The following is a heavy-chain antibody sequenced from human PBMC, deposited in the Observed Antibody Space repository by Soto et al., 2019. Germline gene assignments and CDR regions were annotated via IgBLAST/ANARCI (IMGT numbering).Heavy chain of an antibody. V-gene: IGHV3-23*01. CDR3: AKGYYDSSGYYYGDAFDI. D-gene: IGHD3-22*01. Sequence: GGSLRLSCAASGFAFSSYAMSWVRQAPGKGLEWVSAISGSGGSTYYADSVKGRFTISRDNSKNTLYLQMNSLRAEDTAVYYCAKGYYDSSGYYYGDAFDIWGQGTMVTVS. CDR2: ISGSGGST. CDR1: GFAFSSYA. J-gene: IGHJ3*02.